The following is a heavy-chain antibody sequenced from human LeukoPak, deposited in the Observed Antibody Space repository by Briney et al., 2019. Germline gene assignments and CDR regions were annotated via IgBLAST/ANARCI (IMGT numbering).Heavy chain of an antibody. CDR3: ARAKRIQLWTGLDY. J-gene: IGHJ4*02. CDR1: GGSFSGYY. D-gene: IGHD5-18*01. CDR2: INHSGST. V-gene: IGHV4-34*01. Sequence: PETLSLTCAVYGGSFSGYYWSWIRQPPGKGLEWIGEINHSGSTNYNPSLKSRVTISVDTSKNQFSLKLSSVTAADTAVYYCARAKRIQLWTGLDYWGQGTLVTVSS.